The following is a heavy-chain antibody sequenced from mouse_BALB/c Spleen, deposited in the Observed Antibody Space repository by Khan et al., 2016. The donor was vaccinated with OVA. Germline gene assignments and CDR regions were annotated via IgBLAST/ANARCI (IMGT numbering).Heavy chain of an antibody. D-gene: IGHD2-2*01. CDR2: IWAGGDT. V-gene: IGHV2-9*02. J-gene: IGHJ2*01. CDR1: GYSLSSFG. Sequence: QVQLKESGPGLVVPSQSLSITCTVSGYSLSSFGVYWVRQPPGKGLEWLGVIWAGGDTNYNSALMSRLSISKDNSKSQVFLKMNRLQTDDTAIYYCARDGYYFDYWGQGTTLTVSS. CDR3: ARDGYYFDY.